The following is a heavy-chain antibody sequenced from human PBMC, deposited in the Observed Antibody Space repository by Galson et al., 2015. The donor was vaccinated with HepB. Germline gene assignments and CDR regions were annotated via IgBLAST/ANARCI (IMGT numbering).Heavy chain of an antibody. J-gene: IGHJ6*02. CDR1: GFSLSTSGMC. V-gene: IGHV2-70*01. Sequence: PALVKPTQTLTLTCTFSGFSLSTSGMCVSWIRQPPGKALEWLALIDWDDDKYYSTSLKTRLTISKDTSKNQVVLTMTNMDPVDTATYYCARGGYSYGNYGMDVWGQGTTVTVSS. D-gene: IGHD5-18*01. CDR2: IDWDDDK. CDR3: ARGGYSYGNYGMDV.